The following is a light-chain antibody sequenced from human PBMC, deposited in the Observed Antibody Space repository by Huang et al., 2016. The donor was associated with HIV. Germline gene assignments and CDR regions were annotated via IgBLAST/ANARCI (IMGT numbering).Light chain of an antibody. CDR1: QGISSF. CDR2: AAS. CDR3: QQFNNYPLT. J-gene: IGKJ4*01. Sequence: IQLTQSPSSLSASVGDRVTITCRASQGISSFLAWYQQKPGKAPKLLMYAASTLHSGVPLRCSGSGSGTDFTLTISSLQPEDFATYYCQQFNNYPLTFGGGTKVEIK. V-gene: IGKV1-9*01.